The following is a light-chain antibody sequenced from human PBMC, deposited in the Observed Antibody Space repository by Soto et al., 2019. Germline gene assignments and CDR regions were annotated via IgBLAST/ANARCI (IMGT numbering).Light chain of an antibody. J-gene: IGKJ4*01. Sequence: DIQMTQSPSTLSAFVGDRVTITCRASQSIGRWLAWYQQKPGKAPKLLIYDASSLESGVPSRFSGSGSGTEFTLTISSLQPADFATYYCQQYNFYPLTFGGGTKVDIK. CDR1: QSIGRW. CDR3: QQYNFYPLT. CDR2: DAS. V-gene: IGKV1-5*01.